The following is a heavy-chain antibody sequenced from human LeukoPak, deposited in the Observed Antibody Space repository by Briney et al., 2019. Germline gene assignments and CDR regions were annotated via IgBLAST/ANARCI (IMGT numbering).Heavy chain of an antibody. J-gene: IGHJ4*02. CDR3: ARVGNYYDSSGYYLGPGLDY. CDR2: IKQDGSEK. D-gene: IGHD3-22*01. CDR1: GFTFSSYW. V-gene: IGHV3-7*01. Sequence: GGSLRLSCAASGFTFSSYWMSWVRQAPGKGLEWVANIKQDGSEKYYVDSAKGRFTISRDNAKNSLYLQMNSLRAEDTAVYYCARVGNYYDSSGYYLGPGLDYWGQGTLVTVSS.